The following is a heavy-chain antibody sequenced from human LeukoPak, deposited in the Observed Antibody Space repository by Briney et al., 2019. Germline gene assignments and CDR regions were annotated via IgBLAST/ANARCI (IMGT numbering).Heavy chain of an antibody. J-gene: IGHJ4*02. CDR3: ARSWGAPRAFDY. CDR2: IIPIFGTA. Sequence: ASVKVSCKASGYTFTAHFLHWVRQAPGQGLEWMGGIIPIFGTANYAQKFQGRVTITADESTSTAYMELSSLRSEDTAVYYCARSWGAPRAFDYWGQGTLVTVAS. V-gene: IGHV1-69*13. D-gene: IGHD3-16*01. CDR1: GYTFTAHF.